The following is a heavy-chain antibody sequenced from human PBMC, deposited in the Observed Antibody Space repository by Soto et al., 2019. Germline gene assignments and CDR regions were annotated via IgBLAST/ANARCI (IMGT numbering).Heavy chain of an antibody. CDR2: IYSGGST. CDR1: GFAVSSNF. Sequence: EVQLVESGGGLIQPGGSLRLSCAASGFAVSSNFMSWVRQAPGKGLEWVSLIYSGGSTYYADSVKGRVTISRDNSKNTLYLQMNSLRAEDTAVYYFASGYSGHDAFDIWGQGTMVTVSS. V-gene: IGHV3-53*01. J-gene: IGHJ3*02. CDR3: ASGYSGHDAFDI. D-gene: IGHD3-22*01.